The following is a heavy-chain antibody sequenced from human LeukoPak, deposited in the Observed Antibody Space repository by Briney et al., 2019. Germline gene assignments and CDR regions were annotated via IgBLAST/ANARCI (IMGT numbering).Heavy chain of an antibody. CDR3: AKSGPATAIPLPYYYGMDV. J-gene: IGHJ6*02. V-gene: IGHV3-30*18. D-gene: IGHD2-2*02. Sequence: PGGSLRLSCAASGFTVSSNSMSWVRQAPGKGLEWVAVISYDGSNKYYADSVKGRFTISRDNSKNTLYLQMNSLRAEDTAVYYCAKSGPATAIPLPYYYGMDVWGQGTTVTVSS. CDR1: GFTVSSNS. CDR2: ISYDGSNK.